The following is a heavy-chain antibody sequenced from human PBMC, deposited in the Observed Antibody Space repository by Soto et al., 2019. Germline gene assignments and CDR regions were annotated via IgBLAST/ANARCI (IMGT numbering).Heavy chain of an antibody. D-gene: IGHD6-13*01. J-gene: IGHJ4*02. Sequence: QVQLQESGPGLVKPSGTLSLTCVVSGGSISNSNWWSWVRQPPGKGLEWIGEIYHSGTTNYSPSLKSRVAISVDMSKNHLSLTLTSVTAADTAVYCCAFPATADFDYWGQGTLVTVSS. V-gene: IGHV4-4*01. CDR3: AFPATADFDY. CDR1: GGSISNSNW. CDR2: IYHSGTT.